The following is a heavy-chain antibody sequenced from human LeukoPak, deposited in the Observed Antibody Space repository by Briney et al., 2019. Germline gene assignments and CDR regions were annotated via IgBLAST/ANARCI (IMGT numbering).Heavy chain of an antibody. D-gene: IGHD4-23*01. CDR2: ISAYNGNT. V-gene: IGHV1-18*01. Sequence: GASVKVSCKASGYTFTSYGISWVRQAPGQGLEWMGWISAYNGNTNYAQKLQGRVTMTTDTSTSTAYMELRSLRSDDTAVYYCARERTGGKSAEYFQHWGQGTLVTFSS. CDR3: ARERTGGKSAEYFQH. CDR1: GYTFTSYG. J-gene: IGHJ1*01.